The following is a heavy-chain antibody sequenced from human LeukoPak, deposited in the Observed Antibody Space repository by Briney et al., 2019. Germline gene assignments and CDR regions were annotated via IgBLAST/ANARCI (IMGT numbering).Heavy chain of an antibody. V-gene: IGHV4-59*01. CDR3: VGEPAIKDGWGSGSYYNNPPDYYYYMDV. CDR2: INYSGST. Sequence: PSETLSLTCTVSGGSISNYYWSWIRQPPGKGLEWIAYINYSGSTNYNPSLKSRVTISVDTSKNHFSLTLSSVTAEDTAVYYCVGEPAIKDGWGSGSYYNNPPDYYYYMDVWGKGTTVTVSS. CDR1: GGSISNYY. J-gene: IGHJ6*03. D-gene: IGHD3-10*01.